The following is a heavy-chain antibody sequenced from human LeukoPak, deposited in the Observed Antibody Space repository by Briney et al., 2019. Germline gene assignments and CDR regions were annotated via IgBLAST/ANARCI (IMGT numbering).Heavy chain of an antibody. CDR1: GYTFTGYY. D-gene: IGHD2-2*02. J-gene: IGHJ3*02. CDR3: ARVLTYCSGTSCYTGDAFDI. V-gene: IGHV1-2*02. Sequence: GASVKVSCKASGYTFTGYYMHWVRQAPRQGLEWMGWINPNSGGTNYAQKFQGRVTMTRDTSISTAYMELRRLRSDDTAVYYCARVLTYCSGTSCYTGDAFDIWGQGTMVTVSS. CDR2: INPNSGGT.